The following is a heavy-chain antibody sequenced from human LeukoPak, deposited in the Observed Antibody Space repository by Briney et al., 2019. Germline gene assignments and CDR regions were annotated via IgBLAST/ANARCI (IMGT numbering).Heavy chain of an antibody. J-gene: IGHJ5*02. D-gene: IGHD3-22*01. CDR3: ARGGNTYYYDSSGYYP. CDR1: GGSFSGYY. CDR2: INHSGST. Sequence: PSETLSLTCAVYGGSFSGYYWRGIRQPPGKGLEWIGEINHSGSTNYNPSLKSRVTISVDTSKNQFSLKLSSVTAADTAVYYCARGGNTYYYDSSGYYPWGQGTLVTVSS. V-gene: IGHV4-34*01.